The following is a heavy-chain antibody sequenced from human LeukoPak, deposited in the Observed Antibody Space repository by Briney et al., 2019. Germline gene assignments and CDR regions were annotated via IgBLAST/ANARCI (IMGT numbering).Heavy chain of an antibody. D-gene: IGHD3-3*01. J-gene: IGHJ5*02. CDR1: RGTFSSYT. CDR3: ATYDFWWSRGLDP. V-gene: IGHV1-69*02. Sequence: SVKVSCKASRGTFSSYTISWVRQAPGQGLEWMGRIIPILGIANYAQKFQGRVTNTADKSTSTAYMELSSLRSEDTAVYYCATYDFWWSRGLDPWGQGTLVTVSS. CDR2: IIPILGIA.